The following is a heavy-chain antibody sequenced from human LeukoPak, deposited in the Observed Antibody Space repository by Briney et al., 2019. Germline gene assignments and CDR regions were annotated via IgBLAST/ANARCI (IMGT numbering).Heavy chain of an antibody. Sequence: GGSLRLSCAASGFTFSSYAMSWVRQAPGKGLEWVSGISDSGGTTYYADSVKGRFTISRDNSKNTLYLQMDSLRAEDTAVYHCAKNLDGVATYFDYWGQGTLVTVSS. CDR1: GFTFSSYA. D-gene: IGHD5-12*01. CDR3: AKNLDGVATYFDY. V-gene: IGHV3-23*01. CDR2: ISDSGGTT. J-gene: IGHJ4*02.